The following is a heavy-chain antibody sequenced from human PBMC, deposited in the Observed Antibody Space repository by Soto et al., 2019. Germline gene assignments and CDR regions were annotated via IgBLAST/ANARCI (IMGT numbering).Heavy chain of an antibody. CDR1: GGSFSGYY. CDR2: INHSGST. D-gene: IGHD3-22*01. V-gene: IGHV4-34*01. J-gene: IGHJ5*02. Sequence: SEALSLTSAVYGGSFSGYYLSWIRQRPGKGLEWIGEINHSGSTNYNPSLKSRVTISVDTSKNQFSLKLSSVTAADTAVYYCAREGYDSSGYYSTWGQGTLVTVYS. CDR3: AREGYDSSGYYST.